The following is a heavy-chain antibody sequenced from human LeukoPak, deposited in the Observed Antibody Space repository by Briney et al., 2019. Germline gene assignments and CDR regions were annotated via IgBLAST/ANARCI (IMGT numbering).Heavy chain of an antibody. V-gene: IGHV3-23*01. CDR1: AFTFSNYA. CDR3: ARIGDSGWTFFDY. CDR2: ISNSDSST. D-gene: IGHD5-12*01. J-gene: IGHJ4*02. Sequence: GGSLRLSCAASAFTFSNYAMSWVRQAPGKGLEWVSTISNSDSSTYYADSVKGRFTISRDNSENTLYLQMNSLRAEDTAVYYCARIGDSGWTFFDYWGQGTLVTVSS.